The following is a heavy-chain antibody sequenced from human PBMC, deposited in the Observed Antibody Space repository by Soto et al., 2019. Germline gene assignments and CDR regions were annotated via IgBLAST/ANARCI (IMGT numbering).Heavy chain of an antibody. J-gene: IGHJ6*03. V-gene: IGHV1-69*08. CDR1: GVTFTSCI. D-gene: IGHD3-10*01. CDR2: SIPIQGTA. CDR3: AKTLVFVDHAYMDV. Sequence: QVKLVQSGAEVKKPGSSVKVSCEATGVTFTSCIFTWVRQAPGQGLEWMGRSIPIQGTADYALKFQDRVTMTADKSTNTAYMELRSLRPDDTAVYYCAKTLVFVDHAYMDVWGKGTTVTVSS.